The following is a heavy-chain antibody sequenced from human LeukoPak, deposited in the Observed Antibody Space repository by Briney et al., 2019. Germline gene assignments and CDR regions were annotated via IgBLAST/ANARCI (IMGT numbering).Heavy chain of an antibody. CDR1: GGSISSYY. D-gene: IGHD1-26*01. V-gene: IGHV4-4*07. J-gene: IGHJ4*02. CDR3: ARGGDSGSYYDYFDY. CDR2: IYTSGST. Sequence: PSETLSLTCTVSGGSISSYYWSWIRQPAGKGLEWIGRIYTSGSTNYNPSLKSRVTMSVDTSKNQFSLKLSSVTAADTAVYYCARGGDSGSYYDYFDYWGQGTLVTVSS.